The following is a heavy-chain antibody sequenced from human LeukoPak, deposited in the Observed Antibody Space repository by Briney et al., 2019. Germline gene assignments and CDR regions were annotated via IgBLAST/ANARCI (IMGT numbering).Heavy chain of an antibody. CDR2: ISAYNGNT. J-gene: IGHJ6*02. CDR1: GYSFINYG. V-gene: IGHV1-18*01. Sequence: GASVKVSCKTSGYSFINYGINWVRQAPGQGLEWMGWISAYNGNTNYAQKLQGRVTMTTDTSTSTAYMELRSLRSDDTAVYYCARLRGGYSNYYYYGMDVWGQGTTVTVSS. CDR3: ARLRGGYSNYYYYGMDV. D-gene: IGHD4-11*01.